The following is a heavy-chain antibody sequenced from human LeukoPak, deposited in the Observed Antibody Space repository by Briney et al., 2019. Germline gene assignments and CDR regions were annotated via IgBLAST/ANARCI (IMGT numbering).Heavy chain of an antibody. V-gene: IGHV3-30*18. CDR3: AKDRPVTGAFDI. J-gene: IGHJ3*02. CDR1: GFTFSSYG. D-gene: IGHD3-16*01. CDR2: ISYDGSNK. Sequence: PGGSLRLSCAASGFTFSSYGMHWVRQAPGKGLEWVAVISYDGSNKYYADSVKGRFTISRDNSKDTLYLQMNSLRAEDTAVYYCAKDRPVTGAFDIWGQGTMVTVSS.